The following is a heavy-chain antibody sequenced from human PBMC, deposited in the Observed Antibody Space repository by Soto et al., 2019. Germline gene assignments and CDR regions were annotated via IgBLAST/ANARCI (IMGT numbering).Heavy chain of an antibody. V-gene: IGHV4-39*01. D-gene: IGHD3-9*01. Sequence: SETLSLTCTVSGGSISSSSYYWGWIRQPPGKGLEWIGSIYYSGSTYYNPSLKSRVTISVDTSKNQFSLKLSSVTAADTVLFYCARTEYTYYDIWTGYGPWGQGTLVTVSS. CDR1: GGSISSSSYY. CDR3: ARTEYTYYDIWTGYGP. J-gene: IGHJ5*02. CDR2: IYYSGST.